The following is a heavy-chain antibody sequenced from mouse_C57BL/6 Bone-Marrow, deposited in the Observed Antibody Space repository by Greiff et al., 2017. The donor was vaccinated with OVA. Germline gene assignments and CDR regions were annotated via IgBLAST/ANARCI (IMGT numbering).Heavy chain of an antibody. CDR1: GYTFTSYW. CDR3: ARWGFLDY. V-gene: IGHV1-69*01. CDR2: IDPSDSYT. Sequence: VQLQQPGAELVMPGASVKLSCKASGYTFTSYWMHWVKQRPGQGLERIGEIDPSDSYTNYNQKFKGKSTLTVDKSSSTAYMQLSSLTSEDSAVYYCARWGFLDYWGQGTTLTVSS. J-gene: IGHJ2*01.